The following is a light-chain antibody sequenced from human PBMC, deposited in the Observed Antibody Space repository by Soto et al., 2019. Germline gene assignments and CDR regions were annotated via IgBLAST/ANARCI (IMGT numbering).Light chain of an antibody. Sequence: EIVLTQSPGTLSLSPGERATLSCRASQSVSSSYLAWYQQKPGQAPRLLIYGASSRATGIRDRFSGSGSGTDFTLTISRLEPEDFAVYYYQQYASTPITFGQGTRLEIK. CDR2: GAS. CDR3: QQYASTPIT. CDR1: QSVSSSY. V-gene: IGKV3-20*01. J-gene: IGKJ5*01.